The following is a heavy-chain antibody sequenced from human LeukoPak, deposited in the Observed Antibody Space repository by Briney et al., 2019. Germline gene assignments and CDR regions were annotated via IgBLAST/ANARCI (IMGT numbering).Heavy chain of an antibody. CDR2: IWYDGSNK. Sequence: LSLTCAVYGGSFSGYYWSWVRQAPGKGLEWVAVIWYDGSNKYYADSVKGRFTVSRDNSKNTLYLQMNSLRAEDTAVYYCATAVASSSGWYADYWGQGTLVTVSS. J-gene: IGHJ4*02. CDR3: ATAVASSSGWYADY. D-gene: IGHD6-19*01. CDR1: GGSFSGYY. V-gene: IGHV3-33*08.